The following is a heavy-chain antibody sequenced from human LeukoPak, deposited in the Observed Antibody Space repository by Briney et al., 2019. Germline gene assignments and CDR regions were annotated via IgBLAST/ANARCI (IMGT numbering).Heavy chain of an antibody. V-gene: IGHV1-2*06. CDR2: VNPNSWGT. Sequence: SVTVSCKPSGYTLTGYYMLWVRQAPGQGLEWMGRVNPNSWGTNYAQKFQGRVTMTRDTSISTAYMELSRLRSDDTAVYYCARSHYDFWSGSDYWGQGTLVTVSS. D-gene: IGHD3-3*01. CDR1: GYTLTGYY. J-gene: IGHJ4*02. CDR3: ARSHYDFWSGSDY.